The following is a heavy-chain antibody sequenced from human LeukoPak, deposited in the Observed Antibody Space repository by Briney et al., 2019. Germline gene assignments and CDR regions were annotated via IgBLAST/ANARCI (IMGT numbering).Heavy chain of an antibody. CDR1: GGSISSYY. CDR2: IYTSGST. D-gene: IGHD3-22*01. Sequence: SETLSPTCTVSGGSISSYYWSWIRQPAGKGLEWIGRIYTSGSTNYNPSLKSRVTVSVDTSKNQFSLKLSSVTAADTAVYYCAREYYYDSSGYYYWYFDLWGRGTLVTVSS. J-gene: IGHJ2*01. CDR3: AREYYYDSSGYYYWYFDL. V-gene: IGHV4-4*07.